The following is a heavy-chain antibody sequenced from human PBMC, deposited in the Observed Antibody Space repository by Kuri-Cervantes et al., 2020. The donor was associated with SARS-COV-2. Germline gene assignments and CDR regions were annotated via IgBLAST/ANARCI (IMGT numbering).Heavy chain of an antibody. Sequence: GSLRLSCTVSGGSISSSSYYWGWIRQPPGKGLEWIGEINHSGSTNYNPSLKSRVTVSVDTSKNQFSLKLSSVTAADTAVYYCARGRYSSGFWGTKNWFDPWGQGTLVTASS. J-gene: IGHJ5*02. CDR1: GGSISSSSYY. CDR3: ARGRYSSGFWGTKNWFDP. D-gene: IGHD6-19*01. V-gene: IGHV4-39*07. CDR2: INHSGST.